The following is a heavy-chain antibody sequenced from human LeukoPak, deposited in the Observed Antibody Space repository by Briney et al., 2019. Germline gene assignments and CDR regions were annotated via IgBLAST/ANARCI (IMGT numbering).Heavy chain of an antibody. Sequence: GGSLRLSCAASGFTFSTYWMHWVRQAPGKGLVWVSRINSDGSSITYADSVKGRFTISRDNAKNTVYLQMNSLRVEDTAVYYCTRGYDYWGQGTLVTVSS. V-gene: IGHV3-74*01. CDR2: INSDGSSI. CDR3: TRGYDY. CDR1: GFTFSTYW. J-gene: IGHJ4*02. D-gene: IGHD5-18*01.